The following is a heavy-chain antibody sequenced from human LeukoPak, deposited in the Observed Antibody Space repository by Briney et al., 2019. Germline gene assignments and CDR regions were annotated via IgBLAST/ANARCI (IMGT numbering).Heavy chain of an antibody. Sequence: ASVKVSCKASGYTFTGYYMHWVRQAPGQGLEWMGRIIPILGIANYAQKFQGRVTITADKSTSTAYMELSSLRSEDTAVYYCARVNGYTDYWGQGTLVTVSS. CDR1: GYTFTGYY. CDR2: IIPILGIA. CDR3: ARVNGYTDY. J-gene: IGHJ4*02. D-gene: IGHD5-12*01. V-gene: IGHV1-69*04.